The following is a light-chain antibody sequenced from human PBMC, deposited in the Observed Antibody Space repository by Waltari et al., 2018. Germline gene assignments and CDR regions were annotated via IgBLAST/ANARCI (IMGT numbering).Light chain of an antibody. Sequence: DVVMTQSPLSLPVTVGQVASISCRSSQSLLFSDGKIYLNWFHQRPGQPPRRLIYQVSNRESRVPDRFSGSGSVTDFTLKITRVEAEDVGVYFCVQGAHWPRTFGQGTRVEI. V-gene: IGKV2-30*01. J-gene: IGKJ1*01. CDR2: QVS. CDR3: VQGAHWPRT. CDR1: QSLLFSDGKIY.